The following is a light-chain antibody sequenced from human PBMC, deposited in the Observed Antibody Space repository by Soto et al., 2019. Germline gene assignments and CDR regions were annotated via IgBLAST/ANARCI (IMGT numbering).Light chain of an antibody. J-gene: IGKJ5*01. Sequence: ETVLTQSPATLSLSPGERATLSCRASQSVLTYLGWYQQKPGQAPRLLIHDASNRATGIPARFSGSGSGTDFTLTISSLEPEDSAVYYCQQRSNLVSFGQGTRLEIK. CDR3: QQRSNLVS. CDR1: QSVLTY. CDR2: DAS. V-gene: IGKV3-11*01.